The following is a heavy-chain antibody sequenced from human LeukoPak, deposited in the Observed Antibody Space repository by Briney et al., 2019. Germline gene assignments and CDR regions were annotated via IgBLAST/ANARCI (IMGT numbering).Heavy chain of an antibody. J-gene: IGHJ3*02. D-gene: IGHD2-15*01. V-gene: IGHV1-2*02. CDR1: GYTFTGYY. Sequence: ASVKVSCKASGYTFTGYYMHWVRQAPGQGLEWMGWINPNSGGTNYAQKFQDRVTVTRDTSTSTVYMELSSLRSEDTAVYYCARDQTVAPSHAFDIWGQGTMVTVSS. CDR3: ARDQTVAPSHAFDI. CDR2: INPNSGGT.